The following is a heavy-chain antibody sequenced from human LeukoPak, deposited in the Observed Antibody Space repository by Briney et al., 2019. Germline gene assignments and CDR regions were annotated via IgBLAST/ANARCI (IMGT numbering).Heavy chain of an antibody. D-gene: IGHD2-15*01. CDR2: IIPIFGTA. CDR1: GGTFSSYA. V-gene: IGHV1-69*06. Sequence: GASVKVSCKASGGTFSSYAISWVRQAPGQGLEWMGGIIPIFGTANYAQKFQGRVTITADKSTSTAYMELSSLRSEDTAVYYCAREKVCSGGSCYEVGRAFDIWGQGTMVTVSS. J-gene: IGHJ3*02. CDR3: AREKVCSGGSCYEVGRAFDI.